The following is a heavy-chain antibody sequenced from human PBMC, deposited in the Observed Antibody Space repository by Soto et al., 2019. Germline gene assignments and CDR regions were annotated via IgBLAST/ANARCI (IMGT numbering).Heavy chain of an antibody. CDR2: ISNDGSNK. Sequence: PGGSLRLSGVVCGFIFSNCGMHWVRQAPGKGLEWVAVISNDGSNKYYADSVKGRFTISRDNSKNTLYLQMNSLRAEDTAVYYCARGFCSGGSCYYYYYGMDVWGQGTTVTVSS. CDR1: GFIFSNCG. CDR3: ARGFCSGGSCYYYYYGMDV. J-gene: IGHJ6*02. V-gene: IGHV3-30*03. D-gene: IGHD2-15*01.